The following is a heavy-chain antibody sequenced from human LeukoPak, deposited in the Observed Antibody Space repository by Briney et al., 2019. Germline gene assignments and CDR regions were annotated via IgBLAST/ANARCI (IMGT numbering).Heavy chain of an antibody. J-gene: IGHJ2*01. D-gene: IGHD2-15*01. CDR2: ITGSGGST. Sequence: GGSLRLSCAASGLTIRYDGMSWVRQAPGKGLEWVSSITGSGGSTYVDSVKGRFTISRDNPKNTLYLQMNSLRAEDTAVYYCAKNLLGSEAYSWHFDLWGRGTLVTVSS. V-gene: IGHV3-23*01. CDR1: GLTIRYDG. CDR3: AKNLLGSEAYSWHFDL.